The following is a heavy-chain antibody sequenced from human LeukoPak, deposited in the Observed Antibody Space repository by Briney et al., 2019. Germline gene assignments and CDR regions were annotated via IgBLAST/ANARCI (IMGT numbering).Heavy chain of an antibody. D-gene: IGHD3-22*01. Sequence: SETLSLTCSVSGASISSSSYYWGWIRQPPGKGLEWIGSIYYSGSTYYNPSLKSRVTIFVDTSKNQFPLKLSSVTAADTAVYYCAILITGNYFDYWGQGTLVTVSS. J-gene: IGHJ4*02. V-gene: IGHV4-39*01. CDR3: AILITGNYFDY. CDR2: IYYSGST. CDR1: GASISSSSYY.